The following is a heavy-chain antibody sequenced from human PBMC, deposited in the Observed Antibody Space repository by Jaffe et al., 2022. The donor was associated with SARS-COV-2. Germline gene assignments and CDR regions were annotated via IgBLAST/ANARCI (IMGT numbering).Heavy chain of an antibody. D-gene: IGHD3-3*01. CDR1: GFSVSTNH. CDR2: IYINDNT. J-gene: IGHJ6*02. V-gene: IGHV3-66*02. Sequence: EVQLVETGGGLVQPGGSLRVSCAASGFSVSTNHINWVRQAPGKGLEWVSLIYINDNTNYADSVRGRFTISRDKAKNTVYLEMNSLRAEDTAVYYCARAIFGVYYYGMDVWGQGTTVTVSS. CDR3: ARAIFGVYYYGMDV.